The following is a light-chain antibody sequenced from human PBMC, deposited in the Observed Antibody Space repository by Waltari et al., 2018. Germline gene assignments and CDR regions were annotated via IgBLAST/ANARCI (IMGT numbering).Light chain of an antibody. CDR3: CSCVGRNIYWV. CDR1: SRDVGANNF. J-gene: IGLJ3*02. V-gene: IGLV2-11*01. CDR2: DIN. Sequence: QSALTPPRSVSGSPGQSVTISCTGTSRDVGANNFFSWYQHHPDKAPKLIIYDINQRPSGVPDRFSGSKSGNTASLTISGLQAEDEADYYCCSCVGRNIYWVFGGGTKLTVL.